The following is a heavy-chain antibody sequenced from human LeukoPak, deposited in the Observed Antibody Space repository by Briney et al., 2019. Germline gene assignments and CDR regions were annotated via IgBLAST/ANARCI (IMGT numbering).Heavy chain of an antibody. CDR2: INPNSGGT. CDR1: GYTFTSYY. V-gene: IGHV1-2*02. Sequence: GASVKVSCKASGYTFTSYYMHWVRQAPGQGLEWMGWINPNSGGTNYAQKFQGRVTMTRDTSISTAYMELSRLRSDDTAVYYCARGGAAAGQKYNWFDPWGQGTLVTVSS. CDR3: ARGGAAAGQKYNWFDP. D-gene: IGHD6-13*01. J-gene: IGHJ5*02.